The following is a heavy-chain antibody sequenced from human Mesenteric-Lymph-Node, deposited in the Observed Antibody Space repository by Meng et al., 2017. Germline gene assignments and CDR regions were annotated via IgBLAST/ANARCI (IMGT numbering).Heavy chain of an antibody. D-gene: IGHD3-3*01. J-gene: IGHJ4*02. CDR1: GFTFSSYW. V-gene: IGHV3-7*01. CDR2: IKQDGSEK. CDR3: ARELRFLEWLLNDY. Sequence: GGSLRPSCAASGFTFSSYWMSWVRQAPGKGLEWVANIKQDGSEKYYVDSVKGRFTISRDNAKNSLYLQMNSLRAEDTAVYYCARELRFLEWLLNDYWGQGTLVTVSS.